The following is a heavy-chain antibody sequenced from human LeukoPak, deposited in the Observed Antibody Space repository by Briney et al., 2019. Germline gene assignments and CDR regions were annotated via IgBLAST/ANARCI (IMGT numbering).Heavy chain of an antibody. D-gene: IGHD2/OR15-2a*01. Sequence: GGSLRLSCAASGFTFSSYSMNWVRQAPGKGLEWVSSISSSSSYIYYADSAKGRFTISRDNAKNSLYLQMNSLRAEDTAVYYCARDSMSLPDYWGQGTLVTVSS. CDR3: ARDSMSLPDY. CDR2: ISSSSSYI. V-gene: IGHV3-21*01. CDR1: GFTFSSYS. J-gene: IGHJ4*02.